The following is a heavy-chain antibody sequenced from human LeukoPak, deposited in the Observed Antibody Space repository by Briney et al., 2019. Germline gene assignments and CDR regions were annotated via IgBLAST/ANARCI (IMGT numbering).Heavy chain of an antibody. CDR3: ATGDSTSCCNFDY. CDR2: INPNSGGT. J-gene: IGHJ4*02. Sequence: ASVKVSCKASGYTFTGYYMHWVRQAPGQGLEWMGWINPNSGGTNYAQKFQGRVTMTRDTSISTAYMELSRLRSDDTAVYYCATGDSTSCCNFDYWGQGTLVTVSS. CDR1: GYTFTGYY. D-gene: IGHD2-2*01. V-gene: IGHV1-2*02.